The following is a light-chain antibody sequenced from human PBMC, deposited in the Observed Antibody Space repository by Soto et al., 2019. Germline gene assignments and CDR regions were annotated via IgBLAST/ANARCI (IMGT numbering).Light chain of an antibody. CDR3: QQYNSYS. Sequence: DVQMTQYPSSLSASVGDRVTITCRASHSISSYLNWYQQKPGTAPKDLIYHASNLQSGVPSRCSGSGSGTEFTLTISSLQPDDFATYYCQQYNSYSFGQGTKVDIK. CDR2: HAS. CDR1: HSISSY. J-gene: IGKJ1*01. V-gene: IGKV1-5*01.